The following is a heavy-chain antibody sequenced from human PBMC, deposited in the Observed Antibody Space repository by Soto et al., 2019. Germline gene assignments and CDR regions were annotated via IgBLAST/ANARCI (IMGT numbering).Heavy chain of an antibody. CDR3: ARASYYDSSGYTAYNYYYGMDV. V-gene: IGHV1-18*01. CDR2: ISAYNGNT. Sequence: ASVKVSCKASGYTFTSYGISWVRQAPGQGLEWMGWISAYNGNTNYAQKLQGRVTMTTDTSTSTAYMELRSLRSDETAVYYCARASYYDSSGYTAYNYYYGMDVWGQGTTVTVSS. CDR1: GYTFTSYG. D-gene: IGHD3-22*01. J-gene: IGHJ6*02.